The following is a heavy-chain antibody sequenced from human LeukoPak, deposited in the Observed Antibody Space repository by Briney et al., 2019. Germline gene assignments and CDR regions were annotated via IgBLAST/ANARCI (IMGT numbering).Heavy chain of an antibody. V-gene: IGHV3-23*01. CDR1: GFTFSSYA. D-gene: IGHD2-2*01. CDR3: AKDQYQLLVRSYYYYGMDV. Sequence: GGSLRPSSAASGFTFSSYAMSWVRRAPGKGLEWVSAISGSGGSTYYADSVKGRFTISRDNSKNTLYLQMNSLRAEDAAVYYCAKDQYQLLVRSYYYYGMDVWGKGTTVTVSS. CDR2: ISGSGGST. J-gene: IGHJ6*04.